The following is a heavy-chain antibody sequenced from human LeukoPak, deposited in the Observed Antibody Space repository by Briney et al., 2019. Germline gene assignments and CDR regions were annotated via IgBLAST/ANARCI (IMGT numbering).Heavy chain of an antibody. CDR2: MYYDGNT. Sequence: TPSETLSLTCSVSGGSISSTSYYWGWIRQPPGKGLEWIGSMYYDGNTYHSPSLKSRVAISIDTSKNQFSLKLRSMTAADTAVYYCARHRRPIVGTSFDVWGQGTMVTVSS. J-gene: IGHJ3*01. CDR3: ARHRRPIVGTSFDV. CDR1: GGSISSTSYY. V-gene: IGHV4-39*01. D-gene: IGHD2-21*01.